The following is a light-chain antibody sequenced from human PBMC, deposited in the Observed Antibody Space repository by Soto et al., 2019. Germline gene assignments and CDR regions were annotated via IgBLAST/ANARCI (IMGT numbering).Light chain of an antibody. CDR2: DVT. Sequence: QSALTQPASVSGSPGQSITISCTGTSSDVGGYNFVSWYQQHPGKAPKLMIYDVTNRPSGVSNRFSGSKSGNTASLTIPGLQAEDEADYYCSSCTSSSTLVFGGGTKLTVL. CDR3: SSCTSSSTLV. CDR1: SSDVGGYNF. V-gene: IGLV2-14*01. J-gene: IGLJ2*01.